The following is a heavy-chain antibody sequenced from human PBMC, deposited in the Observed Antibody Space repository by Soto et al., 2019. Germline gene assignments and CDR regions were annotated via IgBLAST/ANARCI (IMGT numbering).Heavy chain of an antibody. CDR1: GFTVRSNY. D-gene: IGHD2-15*01. CDR3: ARTCSGGTCSFDY. V-gene: IGHV3-66*01. CDR2: IYSGGST. Sequence: GGSLRLSCAASGFTVRSNYMSWVRQAPGKGLEWVSVIYSGGSTYYADSVKGRFTISRDNSENTLYLQMNSLRAEDTAVYYCARTCSGGTCSFDYWGQGTLVTVSS. J-gene: IGHJ4*02.